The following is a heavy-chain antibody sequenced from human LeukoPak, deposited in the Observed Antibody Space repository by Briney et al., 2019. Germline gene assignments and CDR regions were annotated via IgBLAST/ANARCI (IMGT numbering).Heavy chain of an antibody. CDR1: GFTFSSYS. CDR2: ISASGDSS. D-gene: IGHD1-26*01. Sequence: GGSLRLSCAASGFTFSSYSISWVRQAPGKGLEWVSPISASGDSSWYADSVRGRFTISRDNSKNTLYLQMSSLRAEDTAMYYCAKAFKESLVGAFFDYWGQGTLVTVSS. CDR3: AKAFKESLVGAFFDY. J-gene: IGHJ4*02. V-gene: IGHV3-23*01.